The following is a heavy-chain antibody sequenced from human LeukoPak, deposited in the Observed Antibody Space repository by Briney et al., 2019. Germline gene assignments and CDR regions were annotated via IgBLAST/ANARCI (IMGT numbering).Heavy chain of an antibody. V-gene: IGHV1-69*04. CDR2: IIPILGIA. J-gene: IGHJ4*02. Sequence: ASVKVSCKASGGTFSSYAISWVRQAPGQGLEWMGRIIPILGIANYAQKFQGRVTITADKSTGTAYMELSSLRSEDTAVYYCARGYYYDSSGYYPQFSYWGQGTLVTVSS. CDR3: ARGYYYDSSGYYPQFSY. CDR1: GGTFSSYA. D-gene: IGHD3-22*01.